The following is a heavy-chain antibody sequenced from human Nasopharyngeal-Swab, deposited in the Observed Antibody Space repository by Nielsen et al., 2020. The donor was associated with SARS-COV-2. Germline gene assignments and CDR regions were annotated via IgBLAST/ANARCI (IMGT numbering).Heavy chain of an antibody. Sequence: WIRQPPGKGLEWVAVIWYDGTNEYYVDSVKGRFTISRDNSKNTLYLQMNSLRAEDTAVYYCARVGVSGTYVFFDSWGQGTLVTVSS. CDR3: ARVGVSGTYVFFDS. CDR2: IWYDGTNE. V-gene: IGHV3-33*01. J-gene: IGHJ4*02. D-gene: IGHD3-10*02.